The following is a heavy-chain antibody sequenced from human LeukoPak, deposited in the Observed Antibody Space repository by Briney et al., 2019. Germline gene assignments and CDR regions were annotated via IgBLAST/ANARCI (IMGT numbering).Heavy chain of an antibody. V-gene: IGHV7-4-1*02. CDR1: GYTFTSYA. CDR2: INTNTGNP. D-gene: IGHD3-10*01. Sequence: ASVKVSCKASGYTFTSYAMNWVRQAPGQGLEWMGWINTNTGNPTYAQGFTGRFVFSLDTSVSTAYLQISSLKAEDTAVYYCARSKSSGSYYNVPIRNRFDSWGQGTLVTVSS. CDR3: ARSKSSGSYYNVPIRNRFDS. J-gene: IGHJ5*01.